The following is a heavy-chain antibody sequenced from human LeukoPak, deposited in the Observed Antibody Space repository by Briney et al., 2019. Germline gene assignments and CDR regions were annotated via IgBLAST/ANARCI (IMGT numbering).Heavy chain of an antibody. CDR3: ARFALSSSLDY. J-gene: IGHJ4*02. D-gene: IGHD6-13*01. CDR2: IYPGYSDT. Sequence: GESLKISCKVSGYRLINNWIGWVRQVPGKGLEWMGIIYPGYSDTRYSPSFQGQVTFSVDTSTSTVYLQWSSLKASDTAIYYCARFALSSSLDYWGQGTLVTVSP. CDR1: GYRLINNW. V-gene: IGHV5-51*01.